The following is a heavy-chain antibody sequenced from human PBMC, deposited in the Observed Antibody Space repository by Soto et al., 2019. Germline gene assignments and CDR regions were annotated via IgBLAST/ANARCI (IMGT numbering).Heavy chain of an antibody. D-gene: IGHD5-18*01. CDR2: IPYDGSTR. V-gene: IGHV3-30*18. J-gene: IGHJ4*02. CDR1: GFTFSRYG. Sequence: QVQLVESGGGVVQPGRSLRLSCAASGFTFSRYGMHWVRQAPGKGLEWVAVIPYDGSTRYYADSVKGRFTISRDNSKNTLYLQMNSLRAEDTAVYYCAKDVFSVEMVTMYYFDYWGQGALVTVSS. CDR3: AKDVFSVEMVTMYYFDY.